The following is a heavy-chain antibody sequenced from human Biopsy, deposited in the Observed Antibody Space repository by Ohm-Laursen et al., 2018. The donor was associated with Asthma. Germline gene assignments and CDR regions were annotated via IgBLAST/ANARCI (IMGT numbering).Heavy chain of an antibody. CDR2: LIPRGGST. CDR3: ARAGALIVGATMGY. J-gene: IGHJ4*02. CDR1: GSTFTSYC. Sequence: ASVTVSCQASGSTFTSYCMHWVRQPPGQGLEWLGILIPRGGSTSYAQKIQGRVTMTRDTSTSTVYMELSRLGSEDTAVYYRARAGALIVGATMGYRGQGTLVTVSS. V-gene: IGHV1-46*01. D-gene: IGHD1-26*01.